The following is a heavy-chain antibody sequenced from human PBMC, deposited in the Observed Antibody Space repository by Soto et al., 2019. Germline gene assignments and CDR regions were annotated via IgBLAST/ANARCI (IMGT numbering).Heavy chain of an antibody. J-gene: IGHJ4*02. D-gene: IGHD5-18*01. CDR1: GFTFSSYA. CDR3: AKDESYGSSFDY. CDR2: ISGSGGTT. V-gene: IGHV3-23*01. Sequence: EVQLLESGGGLVQPGGSLRLSCAASGFTFSSYAMSWVRQAPGKGLEWVSSISGSGGTTYYADSVKGRFTISRDNSKNTLYLQMNSLRAEDTAVYYWAKDESYGSSFDYWGQGTLVTVSS.